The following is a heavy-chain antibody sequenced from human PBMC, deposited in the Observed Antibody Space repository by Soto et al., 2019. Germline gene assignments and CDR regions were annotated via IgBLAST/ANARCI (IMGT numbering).Heavy chain of an antibody. V-gene: IGHV1-46*01. CDR2: INPSGGST. CDR1: GYTFTSYY. Sequence: ASVKVSCKASGYTFTSYYMHWVRQAPGQGLEWMGIINPSGGSTSYAQKFQGRATMTRDTSTSTVYMELSSLRSEDMAVYYCARDLLRVVIANWFDPWGQGTLVTVSS. D-gene: IGHD3-3*01. CDR3: ARDLLRVVIANWFDP. J-gene: IGHJ5*02.